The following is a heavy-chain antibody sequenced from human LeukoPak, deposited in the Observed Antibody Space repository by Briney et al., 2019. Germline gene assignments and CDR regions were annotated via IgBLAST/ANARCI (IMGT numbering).Heavy chain of an antibody. D-gene: IGHD5-18*01. Sequence: GGSLRLSCAASGFTFSSYIMNWVRQAPGEGLEWVSYISRNGMKRYYADSWEGRLTISRDNTKNSLYLQINSLRDEDTDVYYCARYPPDTAMVTVFWYCDLWGRGTLVTVSS. CDR1: GFTFSSYI. CDR3: ARYPPDTAMVTVFWYCDL. J-gene: IGHJ2*01. CDR2: ISRNGMKR. V-gene: IGHV3-48*02.